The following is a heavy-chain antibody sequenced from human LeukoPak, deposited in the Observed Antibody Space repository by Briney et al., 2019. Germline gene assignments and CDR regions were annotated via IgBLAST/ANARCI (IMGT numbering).Heavy chain of an antibody. CDR3: ARDPGDRPGSWYEGAFDY. D-gene: IGHD6-13*01. CDR1: GFTFSSYA. J-gene: IGHJ4*02. CDR2: ISYDGSNK. Sequence: GRSLRLSCAASGFTFSSYAMHWVRQAPGKGLEWVAVISYDGSNKYYADSVKGRFTISRDNSKNTLYLQMNSLRAEDTAVYYCARDPGDRPGSWYEGAFDYWGQGTLVTVSS. V-gene: IGHV3-30-3*01.